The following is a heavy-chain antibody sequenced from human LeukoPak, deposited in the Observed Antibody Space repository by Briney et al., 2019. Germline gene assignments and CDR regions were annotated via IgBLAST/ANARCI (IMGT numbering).Heavy chain of an antibody. J-gene: IGHJ5*02. CDR1: GYTFTTYA. Sequence: GASVKVSCEASGYTFTTYAINWVRQAPGQGLEWMGWIDTSTGKPTYAQGFTEQFVFSLDASVSTAYLQISSLKAEDTAVYYCARDNYGAEEGIGSSLVWLDPWGQGTRVTVSS. CDR3: ARDNYGAEEGIGSSLVWLDP. D-gene: IGHD4-11*01. CDR2: IDTSTGKP. V-gene: IGHV7-4-1*02.